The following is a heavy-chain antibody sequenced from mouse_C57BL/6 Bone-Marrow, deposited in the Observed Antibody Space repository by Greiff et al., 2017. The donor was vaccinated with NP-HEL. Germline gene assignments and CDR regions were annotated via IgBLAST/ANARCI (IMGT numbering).Heavy chain of an antibody. V-gene: IGHV1-52*01. Sequence: QVQLQQPGAELVRPGSSVKLSCKASGYTFTSYWMHWVKQRPIQGLEWIGNIDPSDSETHYNQKFKDKATLTVDKSSSTAYMQLSSLTSEDSAVYCCARRYGYDMGYAMDYWGQGTSVTVSS. J-gene: IGHJ4*01. CDR2: IDPSDSET. D-gene: IGHD2-2*01. CDR3: ARRYGYDMGYAMDY. CDR1: GYTFTSYW.